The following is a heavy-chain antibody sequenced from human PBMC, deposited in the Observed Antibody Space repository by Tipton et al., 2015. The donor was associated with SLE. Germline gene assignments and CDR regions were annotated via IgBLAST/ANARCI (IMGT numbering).Heavy chain of an antibody. CDR1: GGSFSDYN. CDR2: IIHSGST. D-gene: IGHD3-22*01. Sequence: TLSLTCAVYGGSFSDYNWNWIRQPPGKGLEWIGSIIHSGSTNYNPSLKSRVTISVDTSKNQFPLKVTSVTAADTAVYYCARRTTRSSGYFGAFDIWGQGTMVTVSS. V-gene: IGHV4-34*12. CDR3: ARRTTRSSGYFGAFDI. J-gene: IGHJ3*02.